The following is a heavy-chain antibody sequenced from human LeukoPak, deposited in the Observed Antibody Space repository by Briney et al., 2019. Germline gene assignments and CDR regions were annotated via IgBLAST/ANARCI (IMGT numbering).Heavy chain of an antibody. CDR3: ARSGYSGYDPLDY. CDR2: IYYSGST. D-gene: IGHD5-12*01. J-gene: IGHJ4*02. Sequence: SETLSLTCTVSGGSISSYYWSWIRQPPGEGLEWIGYIYYSGSTNYNPSLKSRVTISVDTSKNQFSLKLSSVTAADTAVYYCARSGYSGYDPLDYWGQGTLVTVSS. CDR1: GGSISSYY. V-gene: IGHV4-59*01.